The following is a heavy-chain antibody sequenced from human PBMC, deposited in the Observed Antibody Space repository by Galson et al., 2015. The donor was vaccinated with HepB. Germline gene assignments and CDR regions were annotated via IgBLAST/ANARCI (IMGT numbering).Heavy chain of an antibody. J-gene: IGHJ4*02. Sequence: SLRLSCAASGFTFSDYEINWVRQAPGKGLEWVSYISRSGDIIYYAASVKGRFTIARDDASNSVYLQMNSLRAEDTAIYYCARDSVGYFNYYLDYWGQGTLVTVSS. CDR1: GFTFSDYE. V-gene: IGHV3-48*03. CDR3: ARDSVGYFNYYLDY. CDR2: ISRSGDII. D-gene: IGHD3-9*01.